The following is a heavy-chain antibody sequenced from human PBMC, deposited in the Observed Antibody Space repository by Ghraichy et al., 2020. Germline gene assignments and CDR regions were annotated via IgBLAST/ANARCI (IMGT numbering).Heavy chain of an antibody. CDR1: GYTFTGYY. Sequence: ASVKVSCKASGYTFTGYYMHWVRQAPGQGLEWMGWINPNSGGTNYAQKFQGRVTMTRDTSISTAYMELSRLRSDDTAVYYCARGGYYGSGRTPYYYYYGMDVWGQGTTVTVSS. CDR2: INPNSGGT. J-gene: IGHJ6*02. V-gene: IGHV1-2*02. CDR3: ARGGYYGSGRTPYYYYYGMDV. D-gene: IGHD3-10*01.